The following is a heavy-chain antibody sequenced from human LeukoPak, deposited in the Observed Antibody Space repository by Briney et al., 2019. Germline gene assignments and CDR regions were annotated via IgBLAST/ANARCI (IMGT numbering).Heavy chain of an antibody. J-gene: IGHJ6*03. CDR2: INTNTGNP. D-gene: IGHD1-26*01. Sequence: GASVKVSCKASGYTFTSYAMNWVRQAPGQGLEWMGWINTNTGNPTYAQGFTGRFVFSLDTSVSTAYLQISSLKAEDTAVYYCARDFWLVGATSIIYYYMDVWGKGTTVTVSS. CDR1: GYTFTSYA. V-gene: IGHV7-4-1*02. CDR3: ARDFWLVGATSIIYYYMDV.